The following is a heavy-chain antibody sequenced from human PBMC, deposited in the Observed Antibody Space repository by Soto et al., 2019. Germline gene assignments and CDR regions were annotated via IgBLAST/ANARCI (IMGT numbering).Heavy chain of an antibody. Sequence: PWGSLRLSCSTSVFTFSNYWIHWFRQAPGEGLVWVSRINPDATTINYADSVKGRFTVSRDNAKNTLYLQMNSLRAEDTAVYYCATAGSYRFDHWGQGTLVTVSS. CDR2: INPDATTI. CDR3: ATAGSYRFDH. J-gene: IGHJ4*02. V-gene: IGHV3-74*01. CDR1: VFTFSNYW. D-gene: IGHD3-10*01.